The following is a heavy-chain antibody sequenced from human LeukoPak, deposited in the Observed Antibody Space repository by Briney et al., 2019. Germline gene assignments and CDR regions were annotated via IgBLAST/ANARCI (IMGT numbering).Heavy chain of an antibody. CDR1: DSSFNSYY. Sequence: SETLSLTCSVSDSSFNSYYWSWIRQPAGKGLEWIGRIHTSGSAEYSPSLQSRVTISVDMSKKEFSLKLTSVTAADTAVYYCARDIIYLIDEDYGWGQGTLVTVSS. D-gene: IGHD4-17*01. V-gene: IGHV4-4*07. J-gene: IGHJ4*02. CDR2: IHTSGSA. CDR3: ARDIIYLIDEDYG.